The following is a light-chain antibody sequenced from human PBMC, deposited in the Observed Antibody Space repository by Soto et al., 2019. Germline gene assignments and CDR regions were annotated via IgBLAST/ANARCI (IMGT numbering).Light chain of an antibody. CDR2: GAS. CDR1: QSVSSN. V-gene: IGKV3-11*01. CDR3: QQRSVGHPIT. J-gene: IGKJ5*01. Sequence: IVMTQSPATLSVSPGERATLSCRASQSVSSNLAWYQQKPDQAPRLLIYGASTRATGIPARFSGSGSGTDFPITIRSLEPDEFEVFYCQQRSVGHPITFGQGTRLEIK.